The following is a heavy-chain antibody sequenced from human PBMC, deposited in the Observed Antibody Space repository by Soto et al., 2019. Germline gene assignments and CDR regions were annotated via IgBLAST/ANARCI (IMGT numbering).Heavy chain of an antibody. V-gene: IGHV1-8*01. Sequence: QVQLVQSGAEVKKPGASVKVSSKATGYTFTSYDINWVRQATGQGLEWMGWMNPNSGNTGYAQKFQGRVTMTRNTSISTAYMELSSLRSEDTAVYYCARGLFSIAAAGVDYWGQGTLVTVSS. D-gene: IGHD6-13*01. CDR2: MNPNSGNT. CDR3: ARGLFSIAAAGVDY. J-gene: IGHJ4*02. CDR1: GYTFTSYD.